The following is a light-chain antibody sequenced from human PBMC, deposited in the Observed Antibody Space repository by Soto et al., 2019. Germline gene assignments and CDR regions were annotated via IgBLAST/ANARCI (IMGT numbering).Light chain of an antibody. Sequence: EIVLTQSPATLSLSPGERATLSCRASQSVGSQLAWYQQKPGQAPRLLIQDASNRATGIPARFTGSGSGTDFTLTISSLEPEDSAVYYCQRRSNWPSYTFGQGTKLEIK. CDR3: QRRSNWPSYT. CDR2: DAS. CDR1: QSVGSQ. V-gene: IGKV3-11*01. J-gene: IGKJ2*01.